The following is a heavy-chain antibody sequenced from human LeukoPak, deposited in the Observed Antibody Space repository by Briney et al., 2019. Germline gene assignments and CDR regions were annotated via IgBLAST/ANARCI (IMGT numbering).Heavy chain of an antibody. J-gene: IGHJ3*02. D-gene: IGHD5-18*01. V-gene: IGHV1-18*01. CDR1: GYTFTSYS. CDR3: ARGYRLTRQPNDAFDI. CDR2: ISAYNGNT. Sequence: ASVKVSCKASGYTFTSYSIGWVRQAPGQGLEWMGWISAYNGNTNYAQKLQGRVTMTTDTSTSTAYMELRSLRSDDTAVYYCARGYRLTRQPNDAFDIWGQGTMVTVSS.